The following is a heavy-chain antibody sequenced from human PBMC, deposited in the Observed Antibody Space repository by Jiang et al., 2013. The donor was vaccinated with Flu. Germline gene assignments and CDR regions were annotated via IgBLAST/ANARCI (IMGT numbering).Heavy chain of an antibody. D-gene: IGHD5-24*01. J-gene: IGHJ4*02. CDR1: GITFSNVW. Sequence: LSCAASGITFSNVWMNWVRQAPGKGLEWVGHIKSKTEGGTTDYAAPVKGRFTISRDDSKNALFLQMNSLKMEGTAMYYCTQMGADGCWGQGTLVTVSS. CDR3: TQMGADGC. V-gene: IGHV3-15*07. CDR2: IKSKTEGGTT.